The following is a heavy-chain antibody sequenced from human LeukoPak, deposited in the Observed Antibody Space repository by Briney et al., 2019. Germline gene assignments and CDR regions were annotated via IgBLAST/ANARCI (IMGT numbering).Heavy chain of an antibody. D-gene: IGHD3-16*01. CDR1: GYTFPSYF. J-gene: IGHJ4*02. Sequence: ASVKVSCKASGYTFPSYFMHWVRQAPGQGLEWMGHINPNGGGTNYAQNFLDRVTMTWDTSITTAYMELSSLRSDDTAMYYCTRGFNYAFDYWGRGTLVTVSS. CDR3: TRGFNYAFDY. CDR2: INPNGGGT. V-gene: IGHV1-2*06.